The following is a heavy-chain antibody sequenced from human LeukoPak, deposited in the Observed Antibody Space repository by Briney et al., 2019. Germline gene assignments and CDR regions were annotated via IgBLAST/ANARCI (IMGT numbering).Heavy chain of an antibody. CDR1: GGSISSGDYY. Sequence: KPSETLSLTCTVSGGSISSGDYYWSWIRQPPGKGLEWIGYIYYSGSTYYNPSLKSRVTISIDTSKSQFSLKLNSVTAADTAVYYCARSYCSAGSCYSKIFDSWGQGTLVTVSS. CDR2: IYYSGST. D-gene: IGHD2-15*01. J-gene: IGHJ4*02. CDR3: ARSYCSAGSCYSKIFDS. V-gene: IGHV4-30-4*01.